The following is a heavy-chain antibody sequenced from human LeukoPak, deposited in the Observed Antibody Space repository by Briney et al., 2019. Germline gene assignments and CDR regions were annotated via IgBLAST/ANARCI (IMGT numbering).Heavy chain of an antibody. D-gene: IGHD2-2*02. V-gene: IGHV4-31*03. CDR3: ARGGCPTCYIPYYYYYGMDV. CDR2: IYSSGST. J-gene: IGHJ6*02. CDR1: SDSISSASYY. Sequence: SETLSLTCIVSSDSISSASYYWSWVRQHPGKGLEWLGNIYSSGSTYYNPSLESRVTISVDKSRNQFSLKLTSVTAADTAVYYCARGGCPTCYIPYYYYYGMDVWGQGTTVIVSS.